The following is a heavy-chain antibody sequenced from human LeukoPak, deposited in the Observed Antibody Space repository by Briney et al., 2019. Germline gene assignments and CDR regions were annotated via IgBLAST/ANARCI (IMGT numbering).Heavy chain of an antibody. CDR2: ISGSGGST. CDR1: GFTFSSYA. D-gene: IGHD3-10*01. CDR3: AKVGYYYGSGSPSNYFDY. J-gene: IGHJ4*02. V-gene: IGHV3-23*01. Sequence: PGGSLRLSCAASGFTFSSYAMSWVRQAPGKGLEWVSAISGSGGSTYYADSVKGLFTISRDNSKNTLYLQMNSLRAEDTAVYYCAKVGYYYGSGSPSNYFDYWGQGTLVTVSS.